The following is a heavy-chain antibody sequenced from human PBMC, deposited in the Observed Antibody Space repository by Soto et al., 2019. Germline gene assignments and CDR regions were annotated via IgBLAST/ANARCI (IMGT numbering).Heavy chain of an antibody. CDR1: GYTFTGYY. CDR3: ARDLCGARCSVFDY. V-gene: IGHV1-2*04. J-gene: IGHJ4*02. CDR2: INPRSGAT. D-gene: IGHD2-15*01. Sequence: ASVKVSFKASGYTFTGYYLHWVRQAPGQRLEWMGWINPRSGATNYAQNFQGWVTMTRDTSISTAYMELSRLRSDDTAVYYCARDLCGARCSVFDYWGQGTLVTVSS.